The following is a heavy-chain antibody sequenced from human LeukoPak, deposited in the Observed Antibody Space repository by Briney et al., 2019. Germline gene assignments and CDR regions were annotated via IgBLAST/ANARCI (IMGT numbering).Heavy chain of an antibody. Sequence: PGGSLRLSCAASGFTFSSYGMHWVRQAPGKGLEWVAVIWYDGSNKYYADSVKGRFTISRDNSKNTLYLQMNSLRAGDTAVYYCARDRAPTGPLTPQGLNWFDPWGQGTLVTVSS. J-gene: IGHJ5*02. CDR3: ARDRAPTGPLTPQGLNWFDP. V-gene: IGHV3-33*01. CDR2: IWYDGSNK. D-gene: IGHD1-14*01. CDR1: GFTFSSYG.